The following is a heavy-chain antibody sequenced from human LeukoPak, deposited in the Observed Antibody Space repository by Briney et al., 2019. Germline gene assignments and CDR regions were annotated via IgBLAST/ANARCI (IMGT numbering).Heavy chain of an antibody. CDR1: GGSFSGYY. D-gene: IGHD2-2*01. CDR3: ARLTPGDIVVVPAAEVFDY. J-gene: IGHJ4*02. Sequence: SETLSLTCAVYGGSFSGYYWSWIRQPPGKGLEWIGEINHSGSTNYNPSLKSRVTISVDTSKNQFSLKLSSVTAADTAVYYCARLTPGDIVVVPAAEVFDYWGQGTLVTVSS. V-gene: IGHV4-34*01. CDR2: INHSGST.